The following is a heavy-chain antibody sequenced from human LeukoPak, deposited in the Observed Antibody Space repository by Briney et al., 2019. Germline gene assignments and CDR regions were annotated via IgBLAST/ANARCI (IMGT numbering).Heavy chain of an antibody. V-gene: IGHV4-34*01. CDR2: INHRGSA. CDR1: GGSFNGYT. J-gene: IGHJ4*02. CDR3: ARDGAGRYYYDGSDYYGPTFDY. D-gene: IGHD3-22*01. Sequence: SETLSLTCAVYGGSFNGYTWSWIRQPPGKGLEWIGEINHRGSANYTQSLKSRVTISIDTSKNQYSLKVTSVTAADTAVYYCARDGAGRYYYDGSDYYGPTFDYWGQGTLVTVSS.